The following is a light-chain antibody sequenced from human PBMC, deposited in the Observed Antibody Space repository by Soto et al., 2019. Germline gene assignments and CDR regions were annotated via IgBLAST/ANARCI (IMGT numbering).Light chain of an antibody. Sequence: QSVLTQPASVSASPGQSITISCTGTSSDIGAYNSVSWYQQHPGKAPQLMIYDVSYRPSGISSRFSGSKSGNTASLTISGLQADDEADDYCSSYTSTSTRVFGGGTKLTVL. CDR2: DVS. CDR1: SSDIGAYNS. V-gene: IGLV2-14*01. J-gene: IGLJ2*01. CDR3: SSYTSTSTRV.